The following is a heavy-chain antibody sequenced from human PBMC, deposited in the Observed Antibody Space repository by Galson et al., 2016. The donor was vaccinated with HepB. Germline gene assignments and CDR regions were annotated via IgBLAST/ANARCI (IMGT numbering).Heavy chain of an antibody. J-gene: IGHJ3*02. V-gene: IGHV1-46*01. Sequence: GQGLEWMGIINPRGGSTNYAQKFEGRVTMTRDTSTNTVYMELSSLGSEDTAIYYCVRDESIVVVTPTTRHDAFDIWGQGTMVTVSS. CDR2: INPRGGST. CDR3: VRDESIVVVTPTTRHDAFDI. D-gene: IGHD2-21*02.